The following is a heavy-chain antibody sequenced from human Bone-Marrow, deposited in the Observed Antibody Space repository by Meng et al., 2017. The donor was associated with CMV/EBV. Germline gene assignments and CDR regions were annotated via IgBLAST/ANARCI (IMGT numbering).Heavy chain of an antibody. J-gene: IGHJ4*02. V-gene: IGHV3-21*04. D-gene: IGHD6-19*01. CDR3: FSDYGDY. CDR2: ISSSSSYI. CDR1: GFTFSSYS. Sequence: GESLKISCAASGFTFSSYSMNWVRQAPGKGLEWVSSISSSSSYIYYADSVKGRFTISRDNAKNSLYLQMNSLKTEDTAVYSCFSDYGDYWGQGTLGTVSS.